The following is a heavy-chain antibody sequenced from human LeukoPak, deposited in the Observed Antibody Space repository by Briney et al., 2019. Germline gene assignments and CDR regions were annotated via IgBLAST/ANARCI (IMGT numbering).Heavy chain of an antibody. J-gene: IGHJ5*02. CDR3: ELRFHVGSGNWFDL. Sequence: PSETLSLTCAVSGGTFRGYYWSWIRQPPGKGLAWIGEIDHTGSTNYNPSLESRVTLPVDTSKNQVSLNLNSLTAADTAVYARELRFHVGSGNWFDLWGQGTLVTVSS. V-gene: IGHV4-34*08. D-gene: IGHD3-10*01. CDR2: IDHTGST. CDR1: GGTFRGYY.